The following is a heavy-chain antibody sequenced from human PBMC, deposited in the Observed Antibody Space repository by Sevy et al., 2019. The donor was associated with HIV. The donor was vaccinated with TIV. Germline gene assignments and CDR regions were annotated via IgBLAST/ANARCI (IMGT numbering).Heavy chain of an antibody. J-gene: IGHJ6*02. CDR1: GFTFSSYS. CDR2: ISSSSSYI. V-gene: IGHV3-21*01. CDR3: ASSGRAATAIPDPYYYYGMDV. Sequence: GGSLRLSCAASGFTFSSYSMNWVRQAPGKGLEWVSSISSSSSYIYYADSVKGRFTISRDNAMNSLYLQMNSLRAEDTAVYYCASSGRAATAIPDPYYYYGMDVWGQGTTVTVSS. D-gene: IGHD2-2*02.